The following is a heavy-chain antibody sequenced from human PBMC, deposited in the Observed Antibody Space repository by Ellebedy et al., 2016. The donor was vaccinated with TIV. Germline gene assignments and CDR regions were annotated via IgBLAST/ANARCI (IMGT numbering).Heavy chain of an antibody. CDR2: IYPGDSDT. CDR1: GYSYTSYW. D-gene: IGHD1-26*01. J-gene: IGHJ6*02. Sequence: GESLKISCKGSGYSYTSYWIVWVRQMPGKGLEWMGIIYPGDSDTRYSPSFQGQVTISADKSISTAYLQWSSLKASDTAMYYCATTTTHFRGGMDVWGQGTTVTVSS. V-gene: IGHV5-51*01. CDR3: ATTTTHFRGGMDV.